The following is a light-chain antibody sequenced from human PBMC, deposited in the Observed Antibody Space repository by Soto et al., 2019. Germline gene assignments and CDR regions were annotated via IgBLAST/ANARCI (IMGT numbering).Light chain of an antibody. CDR2: GVS. V-gene: IGKV3-20*01. J-gene: IGKJ1*01. CDR1: QSVSSNY. CDR3: QQYGSPPRS. Sequence: EIVLTQSPGTLSLSPGERATLSCRASQSVSSNYSAWYQQKPGQAPRLLISGVSSRATGIPDRFSGSGSGTDFTLTISTLEPEDIAVDYCQQYGSPPRSFGKGTKVEIK.